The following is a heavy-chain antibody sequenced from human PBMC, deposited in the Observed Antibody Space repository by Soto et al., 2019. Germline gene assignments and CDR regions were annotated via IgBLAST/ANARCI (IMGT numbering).Heavy chain of an antibody. D-gene: IGHD2-2*01. CDR3: ARHRAFCSGKSCALGYYYYVDV. Sequence: QVQLQESGPGLVKPSETLSLTCTVSGGSISSYYWSWIRQPPGKGLGWIGYIYYSGSTTYNPSLKSRVTISADTSKNQLSLNLSSVTAADTALYYCARHRAFCSGKSCALGYYYYVDVWGIGTTVTVSS. J-gene: IGHJ6*03. CDR2: IYYSGST. V-gene: IGHV4-59*08. CDR1: GGSISSYY.